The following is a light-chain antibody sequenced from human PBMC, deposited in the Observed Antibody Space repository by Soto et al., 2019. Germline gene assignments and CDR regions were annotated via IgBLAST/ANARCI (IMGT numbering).Light chain of an antibody. CDR1: QSIHTY. J-gene: IGKJ1*01. Sequence: DIQMTQSPSSLSASVGDRVIITCRASQSIHTYLNWYQQKPGKAPNLLIYAASSLQSGVPSRFSGSGSGTDFTLTISSLQPEDFATYYCQQSYSTPRTFGQGTKVEIK. CDR3: QQSYSTPRT. V-gene: IGKV1-39*01. CDR2: AAS.